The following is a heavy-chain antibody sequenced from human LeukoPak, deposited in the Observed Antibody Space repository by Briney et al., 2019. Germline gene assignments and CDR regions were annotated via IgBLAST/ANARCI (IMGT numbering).Heavy chain of an antibody. V-gene: IGHV3-74*01. CDR1: GFTFSSYW. CDR2: INSDGSST. J-gene: IGHJ4*02. D-gene: IGHD3-22*01. Sequence: PGGSLRLSCAASGFTFSSYWMHWVRQAPGKGLVWVSRINSDGSSTYYADSVKGRFTISRDNSKNTLYLQMNSLRAEDTAVYYCAKDPESMIVLTFDYWGQGTLVTVSS. CDR3: AKDPESMIVLTFDY.